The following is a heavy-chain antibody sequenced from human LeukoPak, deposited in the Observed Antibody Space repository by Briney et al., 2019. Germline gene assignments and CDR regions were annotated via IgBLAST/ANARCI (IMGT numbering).Heavy chain of an antibody. CDR1: GASISSYY. CDR2: IFHSGST. V-gene: IGHV4-59*01. J-gene: IGHJ4*02. CDR3: ARGAPGGNDYGDY. Sequence: PSETLSLTCTVSGASISSYYWSWIRQPPGKGLEWIGYIFHSGSTNYNPSLKSRVTISVDTSKNQLSLELSSVTAADTAVYYCARGAPGGNDYGDYWGQGTLVTVSS.